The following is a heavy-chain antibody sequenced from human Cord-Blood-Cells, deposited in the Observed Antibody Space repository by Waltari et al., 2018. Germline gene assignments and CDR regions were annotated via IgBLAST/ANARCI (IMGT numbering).Heavy chain of an antibody. CDR1: GYSFTSYW. CDR3: ARQRIAVADAFDI. V-gene: IGHV5-51*01. CDR2: IYPGDSDT. D-gene: IGHD6-19*01. J-gene: IGHJ3*02. Sequence: EVQLVQSGAEVKKPGESLTISCKGSGYSFTSYWIGWVRQMPWKGLEWMWIIYPGDSDTRYSPSFQGQVTISADKSISTAYLQWSSLKASDTAMYYCARQRIAVADAFDIWGQGTMVTVSS.